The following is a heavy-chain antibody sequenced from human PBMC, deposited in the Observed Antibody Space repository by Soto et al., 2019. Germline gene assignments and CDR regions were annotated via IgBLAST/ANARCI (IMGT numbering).Heavy chain of an antibody. J-gene: IGHJ4*02. CDR1: GGSISSGDYY. Sequence: QVQLQESGPGLVKPSQTLSLTGTVSGGSISSGDYYWSWIRQPPGKGLEWIGYIYYSGSTYYNPSLKSRVTISVDTSKNQFSLKLSSVTAADTAVYYCARANYDFWSGYSYYFDYWGQGTLVTVSS. D-gene: IGHD3-3*01. V-gene: IGHV4-30-4*01. CDR2: IYYSGST. CDR3: ARANYDFWSGYSYYFDY.